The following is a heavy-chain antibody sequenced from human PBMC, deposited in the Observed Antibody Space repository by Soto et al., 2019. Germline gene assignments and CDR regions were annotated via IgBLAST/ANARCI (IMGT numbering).Heavy chain of an antibody. J-gene: IGHJ4*02. CDR2: ISGSGDVI. V-gene: IGHV3-23*01. CDR3: VKGPGMYSDFDS. D-gene: IGHD2-8*01. Sequence: EVRVLESGGGLVQPGGSLRLSCAASGFTFSSYAMSWVRQAPGKGLEWVSSISGSGDVIYYADSVKGRFTISRDNSKNTLYLQMNRLRAEDTALYSCVKGPGMYSDFDSWGQGTLVTVSS. CDR1: GFTFSSYA.